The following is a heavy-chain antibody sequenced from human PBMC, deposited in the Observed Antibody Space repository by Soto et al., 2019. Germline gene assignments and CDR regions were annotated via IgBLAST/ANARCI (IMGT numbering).Heavy chain of an antibody. V-gene: IGHV3-30*18. CDR1: GFTFSSYG. D-gene: IGHD4-4*01. Sequence: GGSLRLSCAASGFTFSSYGMHWVRQAPGKGLEWVAVISYDGSNKYYADSVKGRFTISRDNSKNTLYLQMNSLRAEDTAVYYCAKGETVTIPREYYYYMDVWGKGTTVTVSS. CDR2: ISYDGSNK. J-gene: IGHJ6*03. CDR3: AKGETVTIPREYYYYMDV.